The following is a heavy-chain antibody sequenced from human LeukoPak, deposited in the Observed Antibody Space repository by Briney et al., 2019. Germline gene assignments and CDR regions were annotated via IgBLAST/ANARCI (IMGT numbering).Heavy chain of an antibody. CDR2: IYPGDSDT. CDR1: GYSFTSYR. V-gene: IGHV5-51*01. Sequence: GESLKISCKGSGYSFTSYRIGWVRQMPGKGLEWMGIIYPGDSDTRYSPSFQGQVTISADKSISTAYLQWSSLKASDTAMYYCARRLYCSGGSCSFFDYWGQGTLVTVSS. CDR3: ARRLYCSGGSCSFFDY. D-gene: IGHD2-15*01. J-gene: IGHJ4*02.